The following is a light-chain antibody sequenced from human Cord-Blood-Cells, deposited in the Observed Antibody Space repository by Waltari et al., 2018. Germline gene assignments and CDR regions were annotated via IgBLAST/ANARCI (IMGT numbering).Light chain of an antibody. Sequence: DLQMAPSPSTLSASVGDRVTITCRASQRISSWLDWSQQKPGTAPKLLIYDASSLESGVPSRFSGSGSGTEFTLTISSLQPDDFATYYCQQYNSYWTFGQGTKVEIK. CDR1: QRISSW. J-gene: IGKJ1*01. V-gene: IGKV1-5*01. CDR2: DAS. CDR3: QQYNSYWT.